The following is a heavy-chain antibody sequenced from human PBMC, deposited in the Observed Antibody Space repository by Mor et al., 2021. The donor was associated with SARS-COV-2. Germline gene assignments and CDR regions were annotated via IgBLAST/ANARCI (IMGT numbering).Heavy chain of an antibody. CDR3: SSALHGIWYFDL. J-gene: IGHJ2*01. D-gene: IGHD1-26*01. Sequence: YLSETTYNNPSLTSRVTISVDTSKNQFSLKLHSVTAADTALYYCSSALHGIWYFDLWGLGSLCNVSS. CDR2: YLSETT. V-gene: IGHV4-30-2*01.